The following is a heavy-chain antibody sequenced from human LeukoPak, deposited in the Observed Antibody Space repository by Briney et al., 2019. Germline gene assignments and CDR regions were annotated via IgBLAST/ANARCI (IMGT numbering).Heavy chain of an antibody. CDR3: ARVAPTRGYASSGYYPLDY. CDR1: GGSISSYY. Sequence: NPSETLSLTCTVSGGSISSYYWSWIRQPPGKGLEWIGYIYYSGSTNYNPSLKSRVTIAVDTSKNQFSLRLTSVTTADTAVYYCARVAPTRGYASSGYYPLDYWGQGTLVNVSS. D-gene: IGHD3-22*01. V-gene: IGHV4-59*01. J-gene: IGHJ4*02. CDR2: IYYSGST.